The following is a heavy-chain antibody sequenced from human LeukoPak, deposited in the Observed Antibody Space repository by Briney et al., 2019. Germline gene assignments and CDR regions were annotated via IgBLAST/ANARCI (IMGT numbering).Heavy chain of an antibody. CDR2: IKQDGSEK. J-gene: IGHJ4*02. Sequence: QPGGSLRLSCAASGFTFSSYWMSWVRQAPGKGLEWVANIKQDGSEKNYVDSVKGRFTISRDNAKNSLFLQMNSLRPEDTAVYYCARDSGLINYWGQGTLVTVSS. CDR3: ARDSGLINY. V-gene: IGHV3-7*01. CDR1: GFTFSSYW. D-gene: IGHD6-25*01.